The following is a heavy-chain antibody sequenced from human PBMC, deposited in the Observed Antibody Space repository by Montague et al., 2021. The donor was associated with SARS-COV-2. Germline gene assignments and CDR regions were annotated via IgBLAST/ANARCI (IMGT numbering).Heavy chain of an antibody. CDR2: TYYRSQWYE. Sequence: CAISGDSVSSKSAAWNWIRQSPSRGLEWPGRTYYRSQWYEDYAVFVKGRITIKPDTSKNQFSLHLESVSPDDTALYYCARGAYHDLYYYYHGMDVWGRGTTVSVSS. CDR3: ARGAYHDLYYYYHGMDV. D-gene: IGHD2-2*01. V-gene: IGHV6-1*01. CDR1: GDSVSSKSAA. J-gene: IGHJ6*02.